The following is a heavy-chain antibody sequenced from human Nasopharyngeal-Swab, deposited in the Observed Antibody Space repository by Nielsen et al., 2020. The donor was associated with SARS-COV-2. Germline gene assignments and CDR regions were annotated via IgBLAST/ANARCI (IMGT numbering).Heavy chain of an antibody. Sequence: GGSLRLSCAASGFTFSSYSMNWVRQAPGKGLEWVSYISSSSSSTIYYADSVKGRFTISRDNAKNSLYLQMNSLRAEDTAVYYCAREGRWELPVPFDYWGQGTLVTVSS. J-gene: IGHJ4*02. D-gene: IGHD1-26*01. V-gene: IGHV3-48*04. CDR3: AREGRWELPVPFDY. CDR1: GFTFSSYS. CDR2: ISSSSSSTI.